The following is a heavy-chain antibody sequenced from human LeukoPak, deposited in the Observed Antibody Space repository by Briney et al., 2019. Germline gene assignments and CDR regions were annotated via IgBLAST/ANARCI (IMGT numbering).Heavy chain of an antibody. Sequence: SETLSLTCAVSGGSISSDNYYWSWIRQPPGKGLEWIGYIYHSGSTYCSPSLKSRVSISVDTSKNQFSLKLSSVTAADTAVYYCARVERCGSGGFQHWGQGTLVTVSS. V-gene: IGHV4-30-4*01. CDR2: IYHSGST. CDR1: GGSISSDNYY. CDR3: ARVERCGSGGFQH. J-gene: IGHJ1*01. D-gene: IGHD3-10*01.